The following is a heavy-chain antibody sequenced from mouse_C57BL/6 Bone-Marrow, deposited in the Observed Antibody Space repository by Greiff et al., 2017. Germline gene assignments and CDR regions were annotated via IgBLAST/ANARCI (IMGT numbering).Heavy chain of an antibody. Sequence: EVMLVESGGGLVQPGGSLKLSCAASGFTFSDYYMYWVRQTPEKRLEWVAYISNGGGSTYYPDTVKGRFTISRDNAKNTLYLQMSRLKSEDTAMYYCARHGTMITTDYYAMDYWGQGTSVTVSS. CDR3: ARHGTMITTDYYAMDY. J-gene: IGHJ4*01. V-gene: IGHV5-12*01. CDR1: GFTFSDYY. D-gene: IGHD2-4*01. CDR2: ISNGGGST.